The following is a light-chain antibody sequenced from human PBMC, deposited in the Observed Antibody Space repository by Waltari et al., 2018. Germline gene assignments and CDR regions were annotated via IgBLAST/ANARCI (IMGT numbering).Light chain of an antibody. CDR3: SSYKSSSTLEL. CDR1: SSDVGAYNY. Sequence: QSALTQPASVSGSPGQSITISCTGTSSDVGAYNYVSWYQQHPGEAPKLMIFDVSNRPSGVSNRFSGSKSGNTASLTISGLQAEDEAGYYCSSYKSSSTLELFGGGTSLTVL. CDR2: DVS. J-gene: IGLJ2*01. V-gene: IGLV2-14*03.